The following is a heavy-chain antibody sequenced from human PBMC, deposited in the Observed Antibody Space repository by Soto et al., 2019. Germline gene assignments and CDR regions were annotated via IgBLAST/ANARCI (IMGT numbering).Heavy chain of an antibody. V-gene: IGHV3-23*01. CDR1: GFTFSSYA. J-gene: IGHJ4*02. Sequence: WGSLRIACASSGFTFSSYAMSWVGQAPGKGLEWVSAISASGDSTYYAVSVKGRFTISRDNSRNTLHLQMNSLRAEDTAVYYCPKGEERVAVPAAMAYWGQGTLVTVSS. CDR3: PKGEERVAVPAAMAY. D-gene: IGHD2-2*01. CDR2: ISASGDST.